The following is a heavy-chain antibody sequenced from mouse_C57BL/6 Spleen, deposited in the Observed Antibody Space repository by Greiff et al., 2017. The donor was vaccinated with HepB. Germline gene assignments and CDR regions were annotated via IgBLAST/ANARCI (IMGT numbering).Heavy chain of an antibody. CDR2: IDPSDSYT. D-gene: IGHD1-1*01. V-gene: IGHV1-69*01. J-gene: IGHJ3*01. CDR1: GYTFTSYW. Sequence: VQLQQPGAELVMPGASVKLSCKASGYTFTSYWMHWVKQRPGQGLEWIGEIDPSDSYTNYNQKFKGKSTLTVDKSSSTAYMQLSSLTSEDSAVYYCARGGTVVATQGTWFAYWGQGTLVTVSA. CDR3: ARGGTVVATQGTWFAY.